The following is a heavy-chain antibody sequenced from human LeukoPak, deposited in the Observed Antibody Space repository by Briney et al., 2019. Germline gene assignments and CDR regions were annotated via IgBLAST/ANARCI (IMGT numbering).Heavy chain of an antibody. CDR1: GFSFSTHG. D-gene: IGHD2-2*01. Sequence: PGGSLRLSCVASGFSFSTHGIHWVRQAPGMGLEYVSAISSNGGSKYYADSVKGRFTISRDNSKNTLYLQMNSLRVEDTAVYYCARPSIASFGYCSSTSCYEWGYGMDVWGQGTTVTVSS. CDR2: ISSNGGSK. V-gene: IGHV3-64*02. J-gene: IGHJ6*02. CDR3: ARPSIASFGYCSSTSCYEWGYGMDV.